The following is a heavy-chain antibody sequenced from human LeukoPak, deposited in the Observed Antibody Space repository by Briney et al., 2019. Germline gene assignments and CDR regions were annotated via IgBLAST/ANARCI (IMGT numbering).Heavy chain of an antibody. J-gene: IGHJ6*02. CDR2: ISSSGSTI. D-gene: IGHD6-13*01. CDR3: ARVLYSSSWSYYYYYYGMDV. CDR1: GFTFSDYY. V-gene: IGHV3-11*01. Sequence: GGSLRLSCAASGFTFSDYYMSWIRQVPGKGLEWVSYISSSGSTIYYADSVKGRFTISRDNAKNSLYLQMNSLRAEDTAVYYCARVLYSSSWSYYYYYYGMDVWGQGTTVTVSS.